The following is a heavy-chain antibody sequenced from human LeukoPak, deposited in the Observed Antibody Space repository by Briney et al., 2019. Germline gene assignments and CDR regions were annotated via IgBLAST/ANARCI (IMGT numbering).Heavy chain of an antibody. CDR1: GFTFSSYW. V-gene: IGHV3-43*02. J-gene: IGHJ4*02. D-gene: IGHD5-18*01. Sequence: GGSLRLSCAASGFTFSSYWMHWVRQAPGKGLQWVSLISGLGGSTYYADSVKGRFTISRDNTKNTLYLQMNSLRTEDTALYYFAKEGYSYGYYFDYWGEGTLVTVSS. CDR2: ISGLGGST. CDR3: AKEGYSYGYYFDY.